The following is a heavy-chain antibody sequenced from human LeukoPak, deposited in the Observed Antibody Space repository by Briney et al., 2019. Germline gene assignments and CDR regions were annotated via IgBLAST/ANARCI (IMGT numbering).Heavy chain of an antibody. D-gene: IGHD3-10*01. CDR3: ARDYYGAGLTYFDY. CDR1: GGSISSGDYY. V-gene: IGHV4-30-4*01. J-gene: IGHJ4*02. CDR2: IYYSGNT. Sequence: PSQTLSLTCTVSGGSISSGDYYWSWIRQPPGKGLEWIGYIYYSGNTYYNPSLKSRVTITVDTSKNQFSLKLRSVTAADTAVYYCARDYYGAGLTYFDYWGQGTLVTVSS.